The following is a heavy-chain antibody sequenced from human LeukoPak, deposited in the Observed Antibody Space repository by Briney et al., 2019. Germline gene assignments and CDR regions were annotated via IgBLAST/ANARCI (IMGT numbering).Heavy chain of an antibody. J-gene: IGHJ4*02. CDR2: IYFSGNT. CDR3: ARQRYSSGWYIDC. V-gene: IGHV4-39*01. Sequence: PSETLSLTCTVSGGSISSSSYYWGWIRQPPGKGLEWIGSIYFSGNTYYNPSLKSRVNISVDTSKNQFSLKLSSVIAADTAVYYCARQRYSSGWYIDCWGQGTLVTVSS. D-gene: IGHD6-19*01. CDR1: GGSISSSSYY.